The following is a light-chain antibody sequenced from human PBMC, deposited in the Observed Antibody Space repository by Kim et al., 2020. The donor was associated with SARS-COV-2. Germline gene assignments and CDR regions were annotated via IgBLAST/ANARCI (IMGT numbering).Light chain of an antibody. CDR1: QSISNW. V-gene: IGKV1-5*01. J-gene: IGKJ2*01. Sequence: GDRVTITFRASQSISNWLAWFQQKPGKAPKLLIYDVSNLQSGDPSRVSGSGSGTEFTLTISILPPDDFATYYSQQYSSYYTFGHGTKLE. CDR3: QQYSSYYT. CDR2: DVS.